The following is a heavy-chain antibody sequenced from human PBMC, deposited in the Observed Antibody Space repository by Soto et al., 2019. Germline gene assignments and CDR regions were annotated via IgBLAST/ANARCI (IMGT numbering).Heavy chain of an antibody. Sequence: GGSLRLSCAASGFTFSSYAMHWVRQAPGKGLEYVSAISSNGGSTYYANSVKGRFTISRDNSKNTLYLQMGSLRAEDMAVYYCARDQGTSLRFFPMDVWGKGTTVTVSS. D-gene: IGHD3-3*01. J-gene: IGHJ6*03. CDR2: ISSNGGST. V-gene: IGHV3-64*01. CDR1: GFTFSSYA. CDR3: ARDQGTSLRFFPMDV.